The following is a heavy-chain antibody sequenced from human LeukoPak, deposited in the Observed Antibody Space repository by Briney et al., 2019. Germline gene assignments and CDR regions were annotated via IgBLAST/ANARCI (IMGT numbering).Heavy chain of an antibody. J-gene: IGHJ4*02. V-gene: IGHV3-74*01. CDR3: ARDSPPKTYYYDSSGDGGY. D-gene: IGHD3-22*01. CDR1: GFTFSSYW. CDR2: INSDGSST. Sequence: EPGGSLRLSCVASGFTFSSYWMHWVRQAPGKGLVWVSRINSDGSSTSYADSVKGRFTISRDNAKNTLYLQMNSLRAEDTAVYYCARDSPPKTYYYDSSGDGGYWGQGTLVTVSS.